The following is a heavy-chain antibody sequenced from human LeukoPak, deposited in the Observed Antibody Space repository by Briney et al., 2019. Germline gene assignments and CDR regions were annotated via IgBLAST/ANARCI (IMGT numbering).Heavy chain of an antibody. CDR1: GFTFSSYW. CDR2: INSDGSST. CDR3: ARDWSLAVAGTPYY. D-gene: IGHD6-19*01. J-gene: IGHJ4*02. V-gene: IGHV3-74*01. Sequence: PGGSLRLSCAASGFTFSSYWMHWVRQAPGKGLVWVSGINSDGSSTSYADSVKGRFTISRDNAKNTLYLQMNSLRAEDTAVYYCARDWSLAVAGTPYYWGQGTLVTVSS.